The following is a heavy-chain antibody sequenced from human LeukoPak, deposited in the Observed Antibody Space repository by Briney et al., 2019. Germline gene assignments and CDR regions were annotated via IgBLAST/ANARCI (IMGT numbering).Heavy chain of an antibody. J-gene: IGHJ6*03. Sequence: GGSLRLSCAASGFRFDDYGMSWVRHVPGKGLEWVPGTNWDGASTGYADSVKGRFTISRDNVKNFLYLQMNSLRVEDTALYFCGRVYCSTTSCYDYYDYYMDVWGKGTTVTVSS. CDR3: GRVYCSTTSCYDYYDYYMDV. D-gene: IGHD2-2*01. V-gene: IGHV3-20*04. CDR1: GFRFDDYG. CDR2: TNWDGAST.